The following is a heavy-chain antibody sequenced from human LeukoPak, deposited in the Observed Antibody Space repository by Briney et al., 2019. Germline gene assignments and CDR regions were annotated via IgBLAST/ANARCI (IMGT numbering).Heavy chain of an antibody. Sequence: GRSLRLSCVASGFTFSSYAVSWFRQAPGKGLEWVSTVGRSGADTYYADSVRGRFTISKDSSKNTLQMNSLSAEDTAIYFCVKHSGGVYGNSDYWGQGILVTVSS. CDR3: VKHSGGVYGNSDY. D-gene: IGHD1-1*01. CDR2: VGRSGADT. V-gene: IGHV3-23*01. J-gene: IGHJ4*02. CDR1: GFTFSSYA.